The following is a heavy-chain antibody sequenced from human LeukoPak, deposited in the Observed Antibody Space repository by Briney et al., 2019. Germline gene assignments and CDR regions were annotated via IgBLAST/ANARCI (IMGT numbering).Heavy chain of an antibody. D-gene: IGHD4-11*01. Sequence: ASVKVSCKASGYTFTAYYIHWVRQAPGQGLEWMGIINPSGGSTSYAQKFQGRVTMTRDMSTSTVYMELSSLRSEDTAVYYCAREVATVTTHESPVFDYWGQGTLVTVSS. V-gene: IGHV1-46*01. CDR2: INPSGGST. CDR1: GYTFTAYY. CDR3: AREVATVTTHESPVFDY. J-gene: IGHJ4*02.